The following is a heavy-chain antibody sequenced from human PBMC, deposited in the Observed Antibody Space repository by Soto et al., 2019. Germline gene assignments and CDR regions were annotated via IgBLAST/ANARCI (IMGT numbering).Heavy chain of an antibody. CDR2: ISYDGSNK. V-gene: IGHV3-30*18. CDR3: AKARDFWSGYPSFDY. Sequence: VQLVESGGGVVQPGRSLRLSCAASGFTFSSYGMHWVRQAPGKGLEWVAVISYDGSNKYYADSVKGRFTISRDNSKNTLYLQMNSLRAEDTAVYYCAKARDFWSGYPSFDYWGQGTLVTVSS. D-gene: IGHD3-3*01. J-gene: IGHJ4*02. CDR1: GFTFSSYG.